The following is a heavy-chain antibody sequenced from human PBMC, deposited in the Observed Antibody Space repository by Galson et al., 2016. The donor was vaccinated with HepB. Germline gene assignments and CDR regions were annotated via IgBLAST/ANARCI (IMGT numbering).Heavy chain of an antibody. J-gene: IGHJ4*02. Sequence: SLRLSCAASGFIFSSYGMHWVRQAPGKGLEWVAVIWNDGSNQYYVDSAKGRFTISRDNSKNTLYLQMNSLRAADTAVYYCAREGMTTVAMLDYWGQGTLVTVAS. D-gene: IGHD4-23*01. CDR1: GFIFSSYG. V-gene: IGHV3-33*01. CDR3: AREGMTTVAMLDY. CDR2: IWNDGSNQ.